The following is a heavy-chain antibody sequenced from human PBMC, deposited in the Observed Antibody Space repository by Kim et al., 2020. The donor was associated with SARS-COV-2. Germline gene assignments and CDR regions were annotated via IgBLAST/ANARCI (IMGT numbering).Heavy chain of an antibody. Sequence: GGPLRLSCAASGFTFSEYWMHWVRQAPGKGLVWVSRIIPDGRSTSYADSVKGRFTISRDNAKNTLYLQMNSLIAEDTAVYYCASGLTPGQYWGQGTLVT. D-gene: IGHD2-15*01. CDR1: GFTFSEYW. J-gene: IGHJ4*02. V-gene: IGHV3-74*01. CDR2: IIPDGRST. CDR3: ASGLTPGQY.